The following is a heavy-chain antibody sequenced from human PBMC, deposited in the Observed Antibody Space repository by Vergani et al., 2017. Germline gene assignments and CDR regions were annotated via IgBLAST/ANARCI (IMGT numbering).Heavy chain of an antibody. Sequence: QVQLQESGPGLVKPSGTLSLTCAVSGGSISSSNWWSWVRQPPGKGLEWIGEIYHSGSTYYNPSLKSRVTISVDTSKNQFSLKLSSVTAADTAVYYCARDSSGWYYFDYWGQGTLVTVSS. J-gene: IGHJ4*02. V-gene: IGHV4-4*02. D-gene: IGHD6-19*01. CDR1: GGSISSSNW. CDR3: ARDSSGWYYFDY. CDR2: IYHSGST.